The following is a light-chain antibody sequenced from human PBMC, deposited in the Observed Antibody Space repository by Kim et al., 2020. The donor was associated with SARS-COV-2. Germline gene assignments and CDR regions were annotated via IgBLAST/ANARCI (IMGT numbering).Light chain of an antibody. CDR2: RNN. Sequence: GTPGQRVTISCSGSSSNIGSDYVYWYQQLPGTAPKLLIYRNNQRPSGVPDRFSGSKTGTSASLAISGLRSEDEADYYCASWDDSLVFGGGTKVTVL. CDR1: SSNIGSDY. V-gene: IGLV1-47*01. J-gene: IGLJ2*01. CDR3: ASWDDSLV.